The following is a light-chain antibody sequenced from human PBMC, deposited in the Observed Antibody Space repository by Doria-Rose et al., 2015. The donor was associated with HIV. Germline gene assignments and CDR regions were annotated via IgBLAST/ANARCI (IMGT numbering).Light chain of an antibody. CDR1: SGDVGSYNL. CDR3: CSYAGSRRNVV. J-gene: IGLJ2*01. Sequence: VLIQPASVSGSPGQSITVSCAGTSGDVGSYNLVSWYQQHPGKAPKLMIYEVIKRASVVSNRFSGSKSGNTASLTISGLQAEDEAVYYCCSYAGSRRNVVFGGGTKLTVL. CDR2: EVI. V-gene: IGLV2-23*02.